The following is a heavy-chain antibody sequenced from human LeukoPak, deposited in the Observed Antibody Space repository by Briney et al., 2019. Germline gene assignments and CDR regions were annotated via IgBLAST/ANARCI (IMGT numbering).Heavy chain of an antibody. CDR3: ARARGDRGYAFDI. CDR2: IYTSGST. D-gene: IGHD5-12*01. CDR1: GGSISSGSYY. J-gene: IGHJ3*02. Sequence: SQTLSLTCTVSGGSISSGSYYWSWIRQPAGKGLEWIGRIYTSGSTNYNPSLKSRVTISVDTSKNQFSLKLSSVTAADTAVYYCARARGDRGYAFDIWGQGAMVTVSS. V-gene: IGHV4-61*02.